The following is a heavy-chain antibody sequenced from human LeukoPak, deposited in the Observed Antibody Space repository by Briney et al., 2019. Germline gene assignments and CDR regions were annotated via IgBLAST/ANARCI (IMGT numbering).Heavy chain of an antibody. Sequence: GGSLRLSCAASGFTFRSYSMNWVRQAPGKGLEWVSAIDPSSTYIYYADSVKGRFTISRDNAKNSLYLQMNSLRAEDTAVYYCAGPAAAGDDAFDIWGQGTMVTVSS. V-gene: IGHV3-21*01. D-gene: IGHD6-13*01. CDR1: GFTFRSYS. J-gene: IGHJ3*02. CDR2: IDPSSTYI. CDR3: AGPAAAGDDAFDI.